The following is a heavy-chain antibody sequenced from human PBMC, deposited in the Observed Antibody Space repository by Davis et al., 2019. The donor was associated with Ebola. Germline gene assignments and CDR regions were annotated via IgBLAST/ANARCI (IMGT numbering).Heavy chain of an antibody. CDR2: IKQDGSEN. D-gene: IGHD2-21*01. Sequence: GESLKISCAASGFTFSSYWMSWVRQAPGKGLEWVANIKQDGSENYYVDSVKGRFTISRDNAKNSLYLQMNSLRAEDTAVYYCAKDIVRRLATYDAFDIWGQGTMVTVSS. CDR3: AKDIVRRLATYDAFDI. V-gene: IGHV3-7*03. J-gene: IGHJ3*02. CDR1: GFTFSSYW.